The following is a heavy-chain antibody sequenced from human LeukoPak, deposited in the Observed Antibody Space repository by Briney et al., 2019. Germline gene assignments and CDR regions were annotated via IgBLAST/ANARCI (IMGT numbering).Heavy chain of an antibody. D-gene: IGHD1-14*01. CDR1: GYTFSDYW. Sequence: GGSLKLSCIGSGYTFSDYWIHWVRQAPGKGLVWVSRIDGGGRNTNYADSVKGRFTVSRDNAKNTVYLQMNSLSAEDTAVYYCIRDFRIADFWGQGTLVTVSS. CDR3: IRDFRIADF. J-gene: IGHJ4*02. CDR2: IDGGGRNT. V-gene: IGHV3-74*01.